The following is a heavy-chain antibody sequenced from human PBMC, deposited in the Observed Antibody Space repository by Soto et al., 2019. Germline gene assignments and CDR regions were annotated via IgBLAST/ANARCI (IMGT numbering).Heavy chain of an antibody. V-gene: IGHV3-74*01. CDR2: IDGVGTGT. J-gene: IGHJ4*02. CDR1: GFTFTNYW. Sequence: EVQLVQSGGGSVQPGGSLRLSCAASGFTFTNYWMHWVRQVPGKGLVWVSRIDGVGTGTSYSDSVRGRFTISRDNAENTLYLQMDGLGAEDTAVYYCTTGFEYWGQGTLVTVSS. CDR3: TTGFEY.